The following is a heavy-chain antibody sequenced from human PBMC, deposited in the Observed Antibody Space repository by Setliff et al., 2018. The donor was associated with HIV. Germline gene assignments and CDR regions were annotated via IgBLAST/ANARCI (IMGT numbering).Heavy chain of an antibody. CDR2: IYTSGST. D-gene: IGHD6-13*01. CDR3: ARGRGSSSSWPIDY. J-gene: IGHJ4*02. CDR1: GGSISSGSYY. V-gene: IGHV4-61*02. Sequence: SETLSLTCTVSGGSISSGSYYWSWIRQPAGKGLEWIGRIYTSGSTNYNPSLKSRVTISIDTSKNQFSLKLSSVTAADTAVYSCARGRGSSSSWPIDYWGQGTLVTVSS.